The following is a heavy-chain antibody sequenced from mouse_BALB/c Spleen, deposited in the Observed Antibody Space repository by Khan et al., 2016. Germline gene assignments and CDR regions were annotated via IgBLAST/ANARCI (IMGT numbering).Heavy chain of an antibody. CDR1: GYTFSSYW. V-gene: IGHV1-9*01. D-gene: IGHD1-1*01. J-gene: IGHJ4*01. Sequence: QVQLQQSGAELMKPGASVKISCKATGYTFSSYWIEWIKQRPGHGLEWIGEILPGSGSTNYNEKFKGKATFTADTSSNTAYMQLTSLTFEDSAGYYCAHLTGLRDALDYWGQGTSVTVSS. CDR3: AHLTGLRDALDY. CDR2: ILPGSGST.